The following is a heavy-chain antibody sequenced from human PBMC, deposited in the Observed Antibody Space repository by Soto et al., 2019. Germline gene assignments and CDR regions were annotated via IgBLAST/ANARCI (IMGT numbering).Heavy chain of an antibody. V-gene: IGHV3-30-3*01. CDR1: GFTFSSYA. CDR2: ISYDGSNK. J-gene: IGHJ4*02. Sequence: GGSLRLSCAASGFTFSSYAMHWVRQATGKGLEWVAVISYDGSNKYYADSVKGRFTISRDNSKNTLYLQMNSLRAEDTAVYYCAKDLTYYYDSSGYFYWGQGTLLTVSS. CDR3: AKDLTYYYDSSGYFY. D-gene: IGHD3-22*01.